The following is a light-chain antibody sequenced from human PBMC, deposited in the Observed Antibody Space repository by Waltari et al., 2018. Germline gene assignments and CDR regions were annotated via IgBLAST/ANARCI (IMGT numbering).Light chain of an antibody. J-gene: IGKJ1*01. Sequence: TMLTQSPAPLSLSSGEKAPLSCRASQRVSRSLAWYQQKPGQAPRLLIYEASSRATGVPDRFSGSGSGTDFSLTITRLEPEDFAVYYCQHYVSLPVTFGQGTKVETK. V-gene: IGKV3-20*01. CDR1: QRVSRS. CDR2: EAS. CDR3: QHYVSLPVT.